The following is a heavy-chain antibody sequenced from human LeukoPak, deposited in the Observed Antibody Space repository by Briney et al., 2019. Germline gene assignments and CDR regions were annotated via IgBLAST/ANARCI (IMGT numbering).Heavy chain of an antibody. CDR3: ARGGSSGWFLFDY. J-gene: IGHJ4*02. Sequence: GGSLRLSCAASGFTFSSYDMHWVRRATGKGLEWVSAIGTAGDTYYPGSVKGRFTISRENAKNSLYLQMNSLRAGDTAVYYCARGGSSGWFLFDYWGQGTLVTVSS. CDR2: IGTAGDT. CDR1: GFTFSSYD. D-gene: IGHD6-19*01. V-gene: IGHV3-13*01.